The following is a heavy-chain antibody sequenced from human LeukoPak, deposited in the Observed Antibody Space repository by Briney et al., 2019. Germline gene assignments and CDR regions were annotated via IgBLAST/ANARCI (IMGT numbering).Heavy chain of an antibody. D-gene: IGHD3-10*01. J-gene: IGHJ4*02. Sequence: GSLRLSCAASGFTFSPHYMDWVRQSPGQGLEWVGLIRNKANGYTTIYAASVKGRFAISRDDSKNSVYLQMDSLKTEDTAVYYCGDLGSAGTDHWGQGTLVTVSS. V-gene: IGHV3-72*01. CDR1: GFTFSPHY. CDR2: IRNKANGYTT. CDR3: GDLGSAGTDH.